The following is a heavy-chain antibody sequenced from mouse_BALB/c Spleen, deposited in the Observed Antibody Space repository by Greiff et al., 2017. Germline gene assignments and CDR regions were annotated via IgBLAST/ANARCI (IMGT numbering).Heavy chain of an antibody. CDR2: ISSGGGST. J-gene: IGHJ2*01. D-gene: IGHD2-10*02. V-gene: IGHV5-12-1*01. Sequence: EVQVVESGGGLVKPGGSLKLSCAASGFAFSSYDMSWVRQTPEKRLEWVAYISSGGGSTYYPDTVKGRFTISRDNAKNTLYLQMSSLKSEDTAMYYCARHGKYGNYADYWGQGTTLTVSS. CDR1: GFAFSSYD. CDR3: ARHGKYGNYADY.